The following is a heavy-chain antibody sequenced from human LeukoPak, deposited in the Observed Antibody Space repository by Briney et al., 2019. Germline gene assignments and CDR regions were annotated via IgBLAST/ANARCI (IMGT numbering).Heavy chain of an antibody. V-gene: IGHV4-34*01. CDR1: GGSFSGYY. CDR3: ARGASRGSPFDY. CDR2: INHSGST. Sequence: PSETLSLTCAVYGGSFSGYYWSWIRQPPGKGLEWIGEINHSGSTNYNPSLKSRVTISVDTSKNQFSLKLSSVTAADTAVYYCARGASRGSPFDYWGQGTLVTVSS. J-gene: IGHJ4*02. D-gene: IGHD5-24*01.